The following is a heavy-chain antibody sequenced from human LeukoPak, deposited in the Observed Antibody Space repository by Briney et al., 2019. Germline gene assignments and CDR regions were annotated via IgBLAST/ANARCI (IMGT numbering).Heavy chain of an antibody. CDR2: IYYSGST. D-gene: IGHD2-21*02. CDR1: DGSISRYY. J-gene: IGHJ2*01. CDR3: AKDRVVVTDMGRYWYFDL. Sequence: SETLSLTCSVCDGSISRYYWSWIRQPPGKGREWLGYIYYSGSTNYNLSLKSRVTISVATSKNQFSLKLSSVTAAATAVYYCAKDRVVVTDMGRYWYFDLWGRGTLVTVSS. V-gene: IGHV4-59*01.